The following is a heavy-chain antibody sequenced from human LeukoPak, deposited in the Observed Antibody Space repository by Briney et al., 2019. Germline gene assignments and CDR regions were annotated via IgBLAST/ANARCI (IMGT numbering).Heavy chain of an antibody. J-gene: IGHJ4*02. D-gene: IGHD2-21*02. CDR2: TKQEGSEK. Sequence: GGSLRLSCVASGFTFSSYWMSWVRQAPGKGLEWVANTKQEGSEKNYVDSVKGRFTISRDNAKNSLYLQMDSLRAEDTAVYYCARHLVTGTVDYWGQGTLVTVSS. CDR3: ARHLVTGTVDY. V-gene: IGHV3-7*01. CDR1: GFTFSSYW.